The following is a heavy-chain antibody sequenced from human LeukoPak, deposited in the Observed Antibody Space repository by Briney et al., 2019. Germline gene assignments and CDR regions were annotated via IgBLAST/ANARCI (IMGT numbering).Heavy chain of an antibody. D-gene: IGHD3-3*01. CDR2: INSGGSTI. J-gene: IGHJ4*02. CDR1: AFTFSSYE. V-gene: IGHV3-48*03. CDR3: GRLRITTGIEY. Sequence: PRGSLRLSCAAAAFTFSSYEMNWVSQAPGKWMEWDSYINSGGSTIYYADSVTGRFTISRDNAKHSPYLQMNGLRADHTAVSYGGRLRITTGIEYWGQGTLVTVSS.